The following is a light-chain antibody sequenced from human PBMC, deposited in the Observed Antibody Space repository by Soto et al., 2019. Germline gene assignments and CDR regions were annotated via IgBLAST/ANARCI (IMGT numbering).Light chain of an antibody. J-gene: IGKJ2*01. CDR2: WAS. CDR1: QSILYSSNNKNY. CDR3: QQYYSTPPT. V-gene: IGKV4-1*01. Sequence: DIVMTQSPDSLAVSLGERATINCKSSQSILYSSNNKNYLAWYQQSPGQPPKLLIYWASTRESGVPDRFSGSGSGADFTLTISSLQAEDVAVYYCQQYYSTPPTFSQGTKLEIK.